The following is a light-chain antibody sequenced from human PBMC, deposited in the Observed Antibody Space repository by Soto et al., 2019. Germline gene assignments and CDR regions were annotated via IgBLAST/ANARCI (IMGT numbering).Light chain of an antibody. CDR3: CSYTSSTSAV. CDR2: KVS. CDR1: SSDVGRYNY. Sequence: QSALTQPASVSGSPGQSITISCTGTSSDVGRYNYVSWFQHHPGKAPKLMIFKVSTRPSGVSNRFSGSKSGNTASLTISGLLIEDEAEYYCCSYTSSTSAVFGGGTKLTVL. V-gene: IGLV2-14*01. J-gene: IGLJ2*01.